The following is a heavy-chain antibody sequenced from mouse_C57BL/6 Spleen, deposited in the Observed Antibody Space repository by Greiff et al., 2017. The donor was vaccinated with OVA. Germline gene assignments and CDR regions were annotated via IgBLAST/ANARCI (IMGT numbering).Heavy chain of an antibody. Sequence: VQLQQSGPELVKPGASVKISCKASGYAFSSSWMNWVKPRPGKGLEWIGRIYPGDGDTNYNGKFKGKATLTADKSSSTAYMQLSSLTSEDSAVYFCARTADYYAMDYWGQGTSVTVSS. V-gene: IGHV1-82*01. CDR3: ARTADYYAMDY. CDR2: IYPGDGDT. J-gene: IGHJ4*01. D-gene: IGHD1-2*01. CDR1: GYAFSSSW.